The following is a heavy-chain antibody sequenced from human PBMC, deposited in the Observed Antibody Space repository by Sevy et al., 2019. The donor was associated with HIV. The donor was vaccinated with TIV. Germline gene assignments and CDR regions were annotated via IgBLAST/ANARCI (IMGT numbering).Heavy chain of an antibody. CDR1: GFVFSSYA. CDR3: ARPRFLEWLSSAAFDI. CDR2: IAYDGSNK. Sequence: GGSLRLSCTASGFVFSSYAMHWVRQAPGKGLEWVAFIAYDGSNKNYADSVKGRFTLSRDKSKNRLYLQMNGLGAEDTAVYYCARPRFLEWLSSAAFDIWGQGTMVTVSS. D-gene: IGHD3-3*01. V-gene: IGHV3-30*04. J-gene: IGHJ3*02.